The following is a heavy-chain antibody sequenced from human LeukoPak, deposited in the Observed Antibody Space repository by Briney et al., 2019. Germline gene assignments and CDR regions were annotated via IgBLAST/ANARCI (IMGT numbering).Heavy chain of an antibody. CDR2: ISYDGNNK. J-gene: IGHJ4*02. CDR3: AKSKGDYGDYEYGH. D-gene: IGHD4-17*01. CDR1: GFIFSYYG. V-gene: IGHV3-30*18. Sequence: GGSLRLSCTASGFIFSYYGMHWVRQAPGKGLEWVAVISYDGNNKYYADSLKGRFTISRDNSKNTMYLQMNSLRAEDTAVYYCAKSKGDYGDYEYGHWGQGTLVTVSS.